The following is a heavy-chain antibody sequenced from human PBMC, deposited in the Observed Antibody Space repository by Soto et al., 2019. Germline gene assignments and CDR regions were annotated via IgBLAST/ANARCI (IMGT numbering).Heavy chain of an antibody. CDR3: ARDKFRLHCSGGSCYPWGMAV. D-gene: IGHD2-15*01. J-gene: IGHJ6*02. V-gene: IGHV4-31*03. CDR1: GGSISSGGYY. Sequence: SETLSLTCTVSGGSISSGGYYWSWIRQHPGKGLEWIGYIYYSGSTYYNPSLKSRVTISVDTSKNQFSLKLSSVTAADTAVYYCARDKFRLHCSGGSCYPWGMAVWGQGTTVTVSS. CDR2: IYYSGST.